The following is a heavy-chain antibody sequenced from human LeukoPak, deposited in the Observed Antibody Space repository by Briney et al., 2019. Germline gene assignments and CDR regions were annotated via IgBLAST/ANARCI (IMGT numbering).Heavy chain of an antibody. V-gene: IGHV4-39*01. D-gene: IGHD4-17*01. CDR2: IYYSGST. CDR1: GGSISSSSYY. CDR3: ARPDYGDYLLYYFDY. Sequence: SETLSLTCTVSGGSISSSSYYWGWIRQPPGKGLEWIGSIYYSGSTYYNPSLKSRVTISVDTSKNQFSLKLSSVTAADTAVYYCARPDYGDYLLYYFDYWGQGTLVTVSS. J-gene: IGHJ4*02.